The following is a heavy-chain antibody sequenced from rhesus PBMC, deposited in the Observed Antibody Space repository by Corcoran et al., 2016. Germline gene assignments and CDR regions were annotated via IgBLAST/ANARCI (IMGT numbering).Heavy chain of an antibody. D-gene: IGHD2-33*01. CDR3: AMEWLN. CDR1: GGACTSYW. J-gene: IGHJ4*01. CDR2: ISGTSGST. V-gene: IGHV4-80*01. Sequence: QVQLQESGPGPVKPSVTLSLTCAVSGGACTSYWWTWIRQPPGKGLAWLGEISGTSGSTYYHPSLRSRVTISEDASKKRFSLQLSSVTAADTAVYYCAMEWLNWGQGVLVTVSS.